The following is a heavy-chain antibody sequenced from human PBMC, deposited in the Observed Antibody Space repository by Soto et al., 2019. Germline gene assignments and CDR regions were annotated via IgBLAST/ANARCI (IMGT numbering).Heavy chain of an antibody. CDR1: GYTFTSYY. V-gene: IGHV1-46*01. J-gene: IGHJ5*01. CDR2: INPSGDST. Sequence: ASVKVSCKASGYTFTSYYMHWVRQAPGQGLEWMGIINPSGDSTSYAQKLQGRVTMTTDTSTSTAYMELSSLRSEDTAVYYCALCIKDGAYPRLFDFCGQGTLVPVSS. D-gene: IGHD4-17*01. CDR3: ALCIKDGAYPRLFDF.